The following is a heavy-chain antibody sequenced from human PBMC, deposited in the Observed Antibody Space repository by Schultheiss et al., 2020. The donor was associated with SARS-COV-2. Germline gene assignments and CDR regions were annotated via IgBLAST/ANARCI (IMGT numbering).Heavy chain of an antibody. V-gene: IGHV4-4*07. CDR1: GGSISSYY. J-gene: IGHJ4*02. Sequence: SETLSLTCTVSGGSISSYYWSWIRQPAGKGLEWIGRIYTSGSTNYNPSLKSRVTISVDTSKNQFSLKLSSVTAADTAVYYCAREGVYSSTPTVDWGQGTLVTVSS. CDR2: IYTSGST. D-gene: IGHD6-13*01. CDR3: AREGVYSSTPTVD.